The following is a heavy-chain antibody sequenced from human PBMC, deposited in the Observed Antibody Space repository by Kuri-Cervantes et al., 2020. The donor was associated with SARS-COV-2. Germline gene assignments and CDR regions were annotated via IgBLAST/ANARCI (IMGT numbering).Heavy chain of an antibody. V-gene: IGHV3-21*01. J-gene: IGHJ4*02. CDR2: ISSSSSSYI. CDR3: ARQGEADIAAPLRWFDY. Sequence: GGSLRLSCAASGFTFSSYSMNWVLQAPGKGLEWVSSISSSSSSYIYYADSVKGRFTISRDNAKNSLYLQMNSLRAEDTAVYYRARQGEADIAAPLRWFDYWGQGTLVTVSS. D-gene: IGHD6-6*01. CDR1: GFTFSSYS.